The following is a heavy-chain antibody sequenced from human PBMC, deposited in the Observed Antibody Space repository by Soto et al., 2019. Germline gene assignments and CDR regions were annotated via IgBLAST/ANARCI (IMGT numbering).Heavy chain of an antibody. CDR2: ISYDGSNK. CDR1: GFTFSSYG. D-gene: IGHD3-22*01. V-gene: IGHV3-30*03. J-gene: IGHJ4*02. Sequence: GGSLRLSCAASGFTFSSYGMHWVRQAPGKGLEWVAVISYDGSNKYYADSVKGRFTISRDNSKNTLYLQMNSLRAEDTAVYYCALEAYYDSSGFDYWGQGTLVTVSS. CDR3: ALEAYYDSSGFDY.